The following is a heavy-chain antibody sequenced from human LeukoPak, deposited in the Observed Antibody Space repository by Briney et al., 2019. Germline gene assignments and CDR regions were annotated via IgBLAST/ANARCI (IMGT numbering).Heavy chain of an antibody. D-gene: IGHD3-10*01. CDR1: GYTFTSYG. CDR2: ISAYNGNT. Sequence: ASVKVSCKASGYTFTSYGISWVRQAPGQGLEWMGWISAYNGNTNYAQKLQGRVTMTTDTSTSTAYMELRSLRSDDTAVYYCARDSYGSGYYYYMDVWGKGTTVTISS. J-gene: IGHJ6*03. CDR3: ARDSYGSGYYYYMDV. V-gene: IGHV1-18*01.